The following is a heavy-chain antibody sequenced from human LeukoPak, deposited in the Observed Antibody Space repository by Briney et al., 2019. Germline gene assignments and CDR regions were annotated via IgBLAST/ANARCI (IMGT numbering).Heavy chain of an antibody. D-gene: IGHD2-2*01. CDR3: ARGGWSLGYCSSSSCLDWFDP. Sequence: ASVKVSCKASRYTFTDYYMHWVRQAPGQGLEWMGWINPNSGGTNYAQKFQGRVTMTRATSISTAYMELSRLRSDDTAVYYCARGGWSLGYCSSSSCLDWFDPWGQGTLVTVSS. CDR1: RYTFTDYY. V-gene: IGHV1-2*02. CDR2: INPNSGGT. J-gene: IGHJ5*02.